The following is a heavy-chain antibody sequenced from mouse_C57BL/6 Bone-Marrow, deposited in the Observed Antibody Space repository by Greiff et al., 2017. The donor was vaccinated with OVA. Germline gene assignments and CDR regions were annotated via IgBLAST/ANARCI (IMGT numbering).Heavy chain of an antibody. Sequence: EVKLVESGGDLVKPGGSLKLSCAASGFTFSSYGMSWVRQTPDKRLEWVATISRGGSYTYYTASVKGRFTLSRANATNTLYLPMSSLKSEYTAMDYCARHGDYGSFFDYGGQGTTLTVTS. V-gene: IGHV5-6*02. CDR1: GFTFSSYG. CDR2: ISRGGSYT. D-gene: IGHD1-1*01. CDR3: ARHGDYGSFFDY. J-gene: IGHJ2*01.